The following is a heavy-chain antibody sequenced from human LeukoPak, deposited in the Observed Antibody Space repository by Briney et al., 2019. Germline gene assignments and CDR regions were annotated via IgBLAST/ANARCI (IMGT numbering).Heavy chain of an antibody. CDR1: GGSISSYY. J-gene: IGHJ6*03. Sequence: SETLSLTCTVSGGSISSYYWSWIRQPPGKGLEWVGYIYYSGSTNYNPSLKSRVTISEDTSKNQFSLKLSSVTAADTAVYYCARDRVYHMDVWGKGTTVTVSS. CDR2: IYYSGST. V-gene: IGHV4-59*01. CDR3: ARDRVYHMDV.